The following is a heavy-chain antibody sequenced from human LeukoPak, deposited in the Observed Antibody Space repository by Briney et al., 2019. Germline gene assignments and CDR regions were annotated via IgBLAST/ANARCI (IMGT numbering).Heavy chain of an antibody. D-gene: IGHD1-26*01. V-gene: IGHV3-23*01. CDR3: ARLVGGSTMIDY. CDR2: TGGSGGST. CDR1: GFIFTSYG. J-gene: IGHJ4*02. Sequence: PGGSLRLSCAASGFIFTSYGMHWVRQAPGKGLEWVSPTGGSGGSTHYADSVKGRFTISRDNSKNTLYLQMNSLRAEDTAVYFCARLVGGSTMIDYWGQGTLVTVSS.